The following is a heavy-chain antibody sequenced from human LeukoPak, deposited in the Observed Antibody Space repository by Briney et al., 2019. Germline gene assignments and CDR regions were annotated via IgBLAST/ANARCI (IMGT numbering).Heavy chain of an antibody. V-gene: IGHV2-5*02. CDR3: THWGLTGPQSEYYFDY. D-gene: IGHD3-9*01. CDR2: IYWDDDK. Sequence: ESGPTLVKPTQTLTLTCIISGFSLSSSGVGVGWIRQPPGKALEWLALIYWDDDKRYSPSLKSRLTITKDTSENQVVLTMTNMDPVDTATYYCTHWGLTGPQSEYYFDYWGQGTLVTVSS. CDR1: GFSLSSSGVG. J-gene: IGHJ4*02.